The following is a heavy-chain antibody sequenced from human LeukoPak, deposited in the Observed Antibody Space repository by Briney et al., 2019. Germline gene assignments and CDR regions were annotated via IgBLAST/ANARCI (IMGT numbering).Heavy chain of an antibody. D-gene: IGHD2-21*02. Sequence: GGSLRLSCAASGFTFSSYAMSWVRQAPGKGLEWVSAISGSGGSTYYADSVKGRFTISRDNSKNTLYLQMNSLRAEDTAVYYCARTVRAYCGGDCYSNYYYYGMDVWGQGTTVTVSS. J-gene: IGHJ6*02. CDR1: GFTFSSYA. CDR2: ISGSGGST. V-gene: IGHV3-23*01. CDR3: ARTVRAYCGGDCYSNYYYYGMDV.